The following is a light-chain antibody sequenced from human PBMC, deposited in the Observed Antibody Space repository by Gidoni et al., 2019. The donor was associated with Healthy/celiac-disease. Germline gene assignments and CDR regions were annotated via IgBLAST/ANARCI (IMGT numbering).Light chain of an antibody. CDR3: QQYDNLLWT. Sequence: DIQMTQSPSSLSASVGDRVTITCQASQDISNYLNWYQQKPGKAPKLLIYDASNLETGVPSRFSGSGSGTGFTFTISSLQPEDIATYYFQQYDNLLWTFGQGTKVEIK. CDR1: QDISNY. CDR2: DAS. J-gene: IGKJ1*01. V-gene: IGKV1-33*01.